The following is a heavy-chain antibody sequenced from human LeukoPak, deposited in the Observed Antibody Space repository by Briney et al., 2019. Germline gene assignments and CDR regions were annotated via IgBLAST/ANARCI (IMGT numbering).Heavy chain of an antibody. CDR2: ISYDGSNK. D-gene: IGHD6-19*01. CDR1: GFTICSFP. Sequence: WGSLTLTCAASGFTICSFPRHWVGQAPGKGLEGVAVISYDGSNKYYADSVKGRFTISRDNSKNTMYLQMNSLRAKDTAVYYCARDIAVGRGYYYYGMDVWGKGTTVTVSS. CDR3: ARDIAVGRGYYYYGMDV. J-gene: IGHJ6*04. V-gene: IGHV3-30*04.